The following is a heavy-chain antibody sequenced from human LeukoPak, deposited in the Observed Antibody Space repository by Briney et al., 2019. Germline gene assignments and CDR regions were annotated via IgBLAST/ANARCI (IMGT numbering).Heavy chain of an antibody. CDR1: GYTFTGYY. Sequence: ASVKVSCKASGYTFTGYYMHWVRQAPGQGLEWMGWINPDSGGTNYAQKFQGRVTMTRDTSISTAYMDLSRLRSDDTAVYYCARGQPRRYCSGGSCYYFDYWGQGTLVTVSS. CDR3: ARGQPRRYCSGGSCYYFDY. J-gene: IGHJ4*02. V-gene: IGHV1-2*02. D-gene: IGHD2-15*01. CDR2: INPDSGGT.